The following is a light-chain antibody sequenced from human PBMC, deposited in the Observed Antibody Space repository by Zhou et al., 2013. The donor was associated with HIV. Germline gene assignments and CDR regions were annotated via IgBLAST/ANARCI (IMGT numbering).Light chain of an antibody. V-gene: IGKV3-15*01. Sequence: EIVMTQSPATLSVSPGERATLSCRASQSVSSNLAWYQQKPGQAPRLLIYGASTRATGIPARFSGSGSGTEFTLTISRLEPEDFAVYYCQQYGTSAGISFGQGTRLDIK. J-gene: IGKJ5*01. CDR3: QQYGTSAGIS. CDR2: GAS. CDR1: QSVSSN.